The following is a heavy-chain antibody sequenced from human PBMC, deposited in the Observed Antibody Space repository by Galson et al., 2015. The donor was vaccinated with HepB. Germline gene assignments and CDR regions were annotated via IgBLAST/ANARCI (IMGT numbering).Heavy chain of an antibody. CDR3: ATASTYCGGDCYLEYFQH. V-gene: IGHV1-69-2*01. CDR2: VDPEDGET. CDR1: GYTFTDYY. Sequence: VKVSCKVSGYTFTDYYMHWVQQAPGKGLEWMGLVDPEDGETIYAEKFQGRVTITADTSTDTAYMELSSLRSEDTAVYYCATASTYCGGDCYLEYFQHWGQGTLVTVSS. D-gene: IGHD2-21*01. J-gene: IGHJ1*01.